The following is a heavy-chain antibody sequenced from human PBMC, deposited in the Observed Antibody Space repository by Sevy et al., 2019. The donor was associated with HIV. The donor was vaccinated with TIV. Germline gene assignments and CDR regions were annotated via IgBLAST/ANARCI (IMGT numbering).Heavy chain of an antibody. V-gene: IGHV3-13*01. Sequence: GGSLRLSCAASGFTFSSYDMHWVRQATGKGLEWVSAIGTAGDTYYPGSVKGRFTISRENAKNSLYLQMNSLRAGDTAVYYCARGGNGIAEKLFEFWGQGTLVTISS. CDR1: GFTFSSYD. CDR2: IGTAGDT. CDR3: ARGGNGIAEKLFEF. J-gene: IGHJ4*02. D-gene: IGHD6-13*01.